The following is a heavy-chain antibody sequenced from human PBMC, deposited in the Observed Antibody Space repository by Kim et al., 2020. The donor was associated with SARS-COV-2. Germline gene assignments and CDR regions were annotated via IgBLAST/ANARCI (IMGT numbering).Heavy chain of an antibody. J-gene: IGHJ4*02. CDR3: ARDKTGTYYYDSSGYYYFSPSPIFDY. D-gene: IGHD3-22*01. V-gene: IGHV3-7*01. Sequence: GGSLRLSCAASGFTFSSYWMSWVRQAPGKGLEWVANIKQDGSEKYYVDSVKGRFTIFRDNAKNSLYLQMNSLRAEDTAVYYCARDKTGTYYYDSSGYYYFSPSPIFDYWGQGTLVTVSS. CDR1: GFTFSSYW. CDR2: IKQDGSEK.